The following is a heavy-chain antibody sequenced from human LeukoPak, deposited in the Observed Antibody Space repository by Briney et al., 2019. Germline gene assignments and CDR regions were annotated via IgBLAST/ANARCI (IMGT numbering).Heavy chain of an antibody. Sequence: SETLSLTCRVSGGSINSYYWSWIRQSPGKGLEWIGYIDYRGNTNYNSTLKTRVTISVDTSNNQLFLTLNSVTAADTAVYYCARQAFVDAAAAISPFDSWGQGRMVTVSS. CDR1: GGSINSYY. J-gene: IGHJ4*02. D-gene: IGHD2-2*01. V-gene: IGHV4-59*08. CDR3: ARQAFVDAAAAISPFDS. CDR2: IDYRGNT.